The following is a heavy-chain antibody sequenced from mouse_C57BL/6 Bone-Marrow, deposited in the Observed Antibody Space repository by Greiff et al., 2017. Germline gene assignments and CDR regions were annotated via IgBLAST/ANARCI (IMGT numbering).Heavy chain of an antibody. V-gene: IGHV1-55*01. CDR1: GYTFTSYW. CDR2: IYPGSGST. CDR3: AREDYYGSNVAY. Sequence: QVQLQQPGAELVKPGASVKMSCKASGYTFTSYWITWVKQRPGQGLEWIGDIYPGSGSTNYNEKFKSKATLTVDTSSSTAYMQLSSLTSEDSAVYYCAREDYYGSNVAYWGQGTLVTVSA. D-gene: IGHD1-1*01. J-gene: IGHJ3*01.